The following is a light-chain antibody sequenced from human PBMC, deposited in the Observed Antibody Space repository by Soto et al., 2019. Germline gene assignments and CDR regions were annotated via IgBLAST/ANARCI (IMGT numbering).Light chain of an antibody. V-gene: IGLV1-44*01. CDR3: AVWDDSLNAVV. Sequence: QSVLTQPPSASRTPGQRVTISCSGSSSNIGRNAVNWYQQLPGAAPTLLIYSSYQRPSGVPDRFSGSKSGTSGSLAIRGLQSEDEAAYYCAVWDDSLNAVVFGGGTQLTVL. CDR1: SSNIGRNA. J-gene: IGLJ2*01. CDR2: SSY.